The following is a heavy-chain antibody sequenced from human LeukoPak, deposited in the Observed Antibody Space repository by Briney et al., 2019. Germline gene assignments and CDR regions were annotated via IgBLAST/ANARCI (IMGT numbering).Heavy chain of an antibody. D-gene: IGHD3-9*01. CDR3: ARGGGDLLRYFDWLLYRYFDY. Sequence: PSETLSLTCTVSGGSISSGGYYWSWIRQPPGKGLEWIGEINHSGSTNYNPSLKSRVTISVDTSKNQFSLKLSSVTAADTAVYYCARGGGDLLRYFDWLLYRYFDYWGQGTLVTVSS. V-gene: IGHV4-39*07. CDR1: GGSISSGGYY. J-gene: IGHJ4*02. CDR2: INHSGST.